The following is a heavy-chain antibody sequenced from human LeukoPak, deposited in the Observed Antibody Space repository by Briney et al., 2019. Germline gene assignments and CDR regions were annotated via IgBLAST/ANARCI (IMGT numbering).Heavy chain of an antibody. CDR1: GFSFSSYT. D-gene: IGHD2-15*01. CDR2: ISASSTYI. V-gene: IGHV3-21*01. Sequence: GGSLRLSCAASGFSFSSYTMSWVRQAPGKGLEWVSSISASSTYIYYADSVKGRFTISRDNAKNSLYLQMDSLRAEDTAVYYCARDACSGGSCYLWASDIWGQGTMVTVSS. CDR3: ARDACSGGSCYLWASDI. J-gene: IGHJ3*02.